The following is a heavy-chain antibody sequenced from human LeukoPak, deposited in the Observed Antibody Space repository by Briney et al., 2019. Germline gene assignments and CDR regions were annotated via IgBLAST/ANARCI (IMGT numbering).Heavy chain of an antibody. Sequence: SETLSLTCAVYGGSFSGYYWSWIRQPPGKGLEWIGSIYYSGSTYYNPSLKSRVTISVDTSKNQFSLKLSSVTAADTAVYYCARHNGIVVVPAAIGWFDPWGQGTLVTVSS. CDR3: ARHNGIVVVPAAIGWFDP. CDR2: IYYSGST. D-gene: IGHD2-2*02. V-gene: IGHV4-34*01. J-gene: IGHJ5*02. CDR1: GGSFSGYY.